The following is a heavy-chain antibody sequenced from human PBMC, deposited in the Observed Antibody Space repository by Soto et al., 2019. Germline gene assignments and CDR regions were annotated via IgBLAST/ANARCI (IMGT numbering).Heavy chain of an antibody. Sequence: SETLSLTCAVYGGSFNGYYWSWIRQPPGKGLEWIGEINHSGSTNYNPFLKSRVTISVDTSKSQFSLKLSSVTAADTGVYYCARTYSSSWSPFDYWGQGTQVTVSS. V-gene: IGHV4-34*01. D-gene: IGHD6-13*01. CDR1: GGSFNGYY. CDR3: ARTYSSSWSPFDY. J-gene: IGHJ4*02. CDR2: INHSGST.